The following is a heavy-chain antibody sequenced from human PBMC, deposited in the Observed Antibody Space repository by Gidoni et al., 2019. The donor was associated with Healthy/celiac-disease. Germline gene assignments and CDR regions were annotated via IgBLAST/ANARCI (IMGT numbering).Heavy chain of an antibody. J-gene: IGHJ5*02. D-gene: IGHD1-7*01. V-gene: IGHV3-9*01. CDR1: GFTVDDYA. Sequence: EVQLVESGGGLVQPGSSLRRSCSASGFTVDDYAMHWVRQAPGKGLEWVSGISWHSGSIGYADSVKGRFTISRDNAKNSLYLQMNSLRAEDTALYYCAKDISDNWNYEPLPQWGFDPWGQGTLVTVSS. CDR3: AKDISDNWNYEPLPQWGFDP. CDR2: ISWHSGSI.